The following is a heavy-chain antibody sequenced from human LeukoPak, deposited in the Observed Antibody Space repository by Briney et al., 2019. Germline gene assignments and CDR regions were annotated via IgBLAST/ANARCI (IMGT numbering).Heavy chain of an antibody. J-gene: IGHJ4*02. CDR1: GYTFTGYY. Sequence: ASVKVSCKASGYTFTGYYMHWVRQAPGQGLEWMGWINPSSGGTNYAQKFQGRVTMTRDTSISTAYMELSRLRSDDTAVYYCARVEKPVDYYGSGSLQPFDYWGQGTLVTVSS. D-gene: IGHD3-10*01. V-gene: IGHV1-2*02. CDR2: INPSSGGT. CDR3: ARVEKPVDYYGSGSLQPFDY.